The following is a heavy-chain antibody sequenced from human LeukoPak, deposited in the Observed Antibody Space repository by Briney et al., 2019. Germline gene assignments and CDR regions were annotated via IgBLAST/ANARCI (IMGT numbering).Heavy chain of an antibody. CDR3: AGPYDTSGHAFDY. V-gene: IGHV3-73*01. CDR2: IRSKPNNYAT. Sequence: GGSLKLSCAASGFTFSGSAMHWVRQASGRGLEWIGRIRSKPNNYATAYAASVKGRFTISRDDSRNTAYLQMNSLRTEDSAVYYCAGPYDTSGHAFDYWGQGTLVTVSS. CDR1: GFTFSGSA. D-gene: IGHD3-22*01. J-gene: IGHJ4*02.